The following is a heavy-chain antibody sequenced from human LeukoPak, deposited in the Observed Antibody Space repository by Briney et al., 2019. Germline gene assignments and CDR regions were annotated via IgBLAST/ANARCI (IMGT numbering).Heavy chain of an antibody. Sequence: GASVKVSCKASGYTFTGYYMHWVRQAPGQGLEWMGWINPNSGGTNYAQKFQGRVTMTRDTSISTAYMELSRLRSDDTAVYYCARDEGSYCSGGSCRYPDYWGQGTLVTVSS. CDR2: INPNSGGT. V-gene: IGHV1-2*02. CDR1: GYTFTGYY. D-gene: IGHD2-15*01. J-gene: IGHJ4*02. CDR3: ARDEGSYCSGGSCRYPDY.